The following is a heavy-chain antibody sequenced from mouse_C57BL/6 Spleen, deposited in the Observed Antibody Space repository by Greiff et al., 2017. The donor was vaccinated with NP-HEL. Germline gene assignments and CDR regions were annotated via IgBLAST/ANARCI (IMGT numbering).Heavy chain of an antibody. V-gene: IGHV1-85*01. CDR2: IYPRDGST. J-gene: IGHJ3*01. CDR3: ARGDYGSSSWFAY. D-gene: IGHD1-1*01. Sequence: VQLQQSGPELVKPGASVKLSCKASGYTFTSYDINWVKQRPGQGLEWIGWIYPRDGSTKYNEKFKGKATLTVDTSSSTAYMELHSLTSEDSAVYFWARGDYGSSSWFAYWGQGTLVTVSA. CDR1: GYTFTSYD.